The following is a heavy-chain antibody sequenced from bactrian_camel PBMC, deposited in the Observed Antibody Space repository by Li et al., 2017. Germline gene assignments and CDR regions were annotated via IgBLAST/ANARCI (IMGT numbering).Heavy chain of an antibody. D-gene: IGHD7*01. CDR1: GYTFNTY. CDR3: AASIRSTCGYRNWALAPEQYAY. J-gene: IGHJ4*01. CDR2: TGTGGA. Sequence: SGGGSALAGGSHRLSCAASGYTFNTYSWFRQAPGQEREGVAGTGTGGASYADSVKDRFTVSQDNAKSTLFLQMDNLKPEDAAVYYCAASIRSTCGYRNWALAPEQYAYWGRGTQVTVS. V-gene: IGHV3S1*01.